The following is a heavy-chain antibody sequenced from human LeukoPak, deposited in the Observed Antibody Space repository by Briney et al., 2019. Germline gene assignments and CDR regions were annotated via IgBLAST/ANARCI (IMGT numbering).Heavy chain of an antibody. D-gene: IGHD6-13*01. CDR3: ARDHTSSSWYDY. Sequence: ASVKVSCKASGYTFTSYGISWVRQAPGQGLEWMGWINPNSGGTNYAQKFQGRVTMTRDTSISTAYMELSRLRSDDTAVYYCARDHTSSSWYDYWGQGTLDTVSS. CDR2: INPNSGGT. CDR1: GYTFTSYG. V-gene: IGHV1-2*02. J-gene: IGHJ4*02.